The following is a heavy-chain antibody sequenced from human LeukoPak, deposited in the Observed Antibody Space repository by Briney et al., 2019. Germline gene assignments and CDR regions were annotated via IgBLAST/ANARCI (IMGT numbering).Heavy chain of an antibody. CDR3: AKDIFWSGGHFDY. CDR1: GFTFDDYA. J-gene: IGHJ4*02. D-gene: IGHD3-3*01. CDR2: INGGGGST. Sequence: GGSLRLSCAASGFTFDDYAMLWVRHAPGKGLEGCSLINGGGGSTYYADSVKGRFTSSRDNSKNSLYLQMNSLRTEDTALYYCAKDIFWSGGHFDYWGQGTLVTASS. V-gene: IGHV3-43*02.